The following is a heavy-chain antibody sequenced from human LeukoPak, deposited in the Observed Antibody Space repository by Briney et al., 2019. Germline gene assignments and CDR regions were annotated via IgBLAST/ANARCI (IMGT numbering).Heavy chain of an antibody. CDR1: GYSINNYW. CDR3: ARAVGDGGFPEYYFDY. V-gene: IGHV5-51*01. D-gene: IGHD3-10*01. Sequence: GESLKISCKGSGYSINNYWIGWVRQMPGKGLEWMGIIYPADSDIRYSPSFQGQVTISADKSISTAYLQWSSLKASDTAMYYCARAVGDGGFPEYYFDYWGQGTLVTVSS. J-gene: IGHJ4*02. CDR2: IYPADSDI.